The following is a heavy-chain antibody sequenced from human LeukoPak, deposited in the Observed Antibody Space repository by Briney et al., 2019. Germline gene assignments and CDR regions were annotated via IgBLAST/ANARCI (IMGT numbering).Heavy chain of an antibody. CDR3: ARDTGESLAFDF. Sequence: LSLTCTVSGGSISSYYWSWIRQPPGKGLEWVSYISNSGSAIYYTDSVKGRFTISRDNAKNSLYLQMNSLRAEDTAVYYCARDTGESLAFDFWGQGTMVTVSS. CDR1: GGSISSYY. CDR2: ISNSGSAI. V-gene: IGHV3-11*01. J-gene: IGHJ3*01. D-gene: IGHD2-21*01.